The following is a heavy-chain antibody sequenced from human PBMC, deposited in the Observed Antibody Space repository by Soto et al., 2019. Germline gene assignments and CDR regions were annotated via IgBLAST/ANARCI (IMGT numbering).Heavy chain of an antibody. CDR3: ARDSSGGWSTDIDY. Sequence: EVQLVESGGGLVQPGGSLRLSCAASGFTFSSYSMNWVRQAPGKGLEWVSYISSSSSTIYYADSVKGRFTISRDNAKNSLYLQMNSLRAEDTAVYYCARDSSGGWSTDIDYWGQGTLVTVSS. J-gene: IGHJ4*02. D-gene: IGHD6-19*01. CDR2: ISSSSSTI. CDR1: GFTFSSYS. V-gene: IGHV3-48*01.